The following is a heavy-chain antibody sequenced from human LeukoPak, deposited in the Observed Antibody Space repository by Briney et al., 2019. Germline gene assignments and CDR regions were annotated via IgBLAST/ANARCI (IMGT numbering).Heavy chain of an antibody. J-gene: IGHJ6*03. Sequence: SETLSLTCTVSGGSISSYYWSWIRQPPGKGLEWIGYIYTSGSTNYNPSLKSRVTISVDTSKNQFSLRLTSVTAADTAVYFCARVTKYDNSRNNYYMDVWGKGTTVTVSS. CDR3: ARVTKYDNSRNNYYMDV. CDR2: IYTSGST. CDR1: GGSISSYY. V-gene: IGHV4-4*09. D-gene: IGHD4-17*01.